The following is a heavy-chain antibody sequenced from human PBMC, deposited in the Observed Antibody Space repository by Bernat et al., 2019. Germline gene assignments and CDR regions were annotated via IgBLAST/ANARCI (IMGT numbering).Heavy chain of an antibody. CDR3: AKDWDLGGSPEYFQH. D-gene: IGHD1-26*01. CDR1: GFTFSSYA. CDR2: ISGSGGST. J-gene: IGHJ1*01. Sequence: EVLLLESGGGLVQPGGSLRLSCAASGFTFSSYAMSWVRQAPGKGLEWVSAISGSGGSTYYADSVKGRFTISRDNSKNTLYLQMNSLRAEDTAVYYCAKDWDLGGSPEYFQHWGQGTLVTVSS. V-gene: IGHV3-23*01.